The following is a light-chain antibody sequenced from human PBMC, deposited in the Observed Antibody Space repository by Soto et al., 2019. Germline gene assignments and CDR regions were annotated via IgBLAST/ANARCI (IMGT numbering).Light chain of an antibody. Sequence: QSARTQPASVSGSPGQSITSSCTGTSSDVGGYNYVSWYQQHPGKAPKLMIYDVSNRPSGVSNRFSGSKSGNTASLTISGLQAEDEADYYCSSYTSSSTLFYVFGTGPKVTVL. J-gene: IGLJ1*01. CDR3: SSYTSSSTLFYV. CDR1: SSDVGGYNY. CDR2: DVS. V-gene: IGLV2-14*01.